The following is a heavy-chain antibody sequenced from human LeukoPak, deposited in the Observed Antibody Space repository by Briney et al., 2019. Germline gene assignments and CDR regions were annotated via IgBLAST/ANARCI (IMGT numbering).Heavy chain of an antibody. J-gene: IGHJ5*02. CDR2: ITHSGST. V-gene: IGHV4-34*01. D-gene: IGHD5-18*01. CDR1: GGSFSGYY. Sequence: SETLSLTCAVYGGSFSGYYWSWIRQPPGKGLEWIGEITHSGSTNYNPSLKSRVTISVDTSKNQFSLKLSSVTAADTAVYYCARAKGYSYGLRFDPWGQGTLVTVSS. CDR3: ARAKGYSYGLRFDP.